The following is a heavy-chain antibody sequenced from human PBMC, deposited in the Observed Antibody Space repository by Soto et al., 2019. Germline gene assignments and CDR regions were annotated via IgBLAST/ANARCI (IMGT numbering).Heavy chain of an antibody. CDR3: ARVWVQNPRYYDFWSGYLNWFDP. CDR2: IYYSGST. J-gene: IGHJ5*02. Sequence: PSETLSLPCTVSGGSISRGDYLWSWIRPAPGKGLEGIGYIYYSGSTHYNPSLKSRVTISVDTSKNQFSLKLSSVTAADTAVYYCARVWVQNPRYYDFWSGYLNWFDPWGQGTLVTVSS. CDR1: GGSISRGDYL. D-gene: IGHD3-3*01. V-gene: IGHV4-61*08.